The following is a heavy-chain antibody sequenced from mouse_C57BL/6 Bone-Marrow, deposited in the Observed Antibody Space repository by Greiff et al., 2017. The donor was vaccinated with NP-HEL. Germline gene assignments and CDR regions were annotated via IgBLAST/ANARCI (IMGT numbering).Heavy chain of an antibody. CDR2: IRSKSNNYAT. J-gene: IGHJ1*03. CDR3: VKDYGNWYFDV. CDR1: GFSFNTYA. V-gene: IGHV10-1*01. D-gene: IGHD1-1*01. Sequence: EVQLVESGGGLVQPKGSLKLSCAASGFSFNTYAMNWVRQAPGKGLEWVARIRSKSNNYATYYADSVKDRFTISRDDSESMLYLQMNNLKTEDTAMYYCVKDYGNWYFDVWGTGTTVTVSS.